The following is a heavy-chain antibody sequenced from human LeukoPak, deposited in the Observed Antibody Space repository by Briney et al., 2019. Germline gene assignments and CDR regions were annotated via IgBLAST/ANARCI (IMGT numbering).Heavy chain of an antibody. D-gene: IGHD4-17*01. CDR3: ASSPVTTSFSDY. CDR1: GGSISSGSYY. CDR2: IYTSGST. V-gene: IGHV4-61*02. Sequence: SETLSLTCTVSGGSISSGSYYWSWIRQPAGKGLEWIGRIYTSGSTNYNPSLKSRVTISVDTSKNQFSLKLSSVTAADTAVYYCASSPVTTSFSDYWGRGTLVTVSS. J-gene: IGHJ4*02.